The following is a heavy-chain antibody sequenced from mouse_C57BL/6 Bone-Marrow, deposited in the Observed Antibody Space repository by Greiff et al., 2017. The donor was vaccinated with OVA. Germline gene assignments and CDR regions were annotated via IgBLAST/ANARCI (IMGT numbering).Heavy chain of an antibody. CDR1: GVNIKNNY. V-gene: IGHV14-3*01. J-gene: IGHJ2*01. CDR3: ARSGGSRDFDD. CDR2: IDPANGNT. Sequence: EVQGVESVAELVRPGASGKLSCTASGVNIKNNYMHWVKQRPEQGLEWIGRIDPANGNTKYAPKFQGKATITADTSSNTAYLQLSSLTSEDTAIDYCARSGGSRDFDDWGKGTTLTVSS. D-gene: IGHD1-1*01.